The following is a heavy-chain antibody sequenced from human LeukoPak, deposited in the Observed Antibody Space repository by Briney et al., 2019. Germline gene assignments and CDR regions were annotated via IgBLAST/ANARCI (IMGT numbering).Heavy chain of an antibody. Sequence: SETLSLTCAVYGGSFSGYYWSWIRQPPGKGLEWIGEINHSGSTNYNPSLKSRVTISVDTSKNQFSLKLSSVTAADTAVYYCARQQGAYGSGSQLYSYYFDYWGQGTLVTVSS. CDR1: GGSFSGYY. CDR3: ARQQGAYGSGSQLYSYYFDY. J-gene: IGHJ4*02. V-gene: IGHV4-34*01. D-gene: IGHD3-10*01. CDR2: INHSGST.